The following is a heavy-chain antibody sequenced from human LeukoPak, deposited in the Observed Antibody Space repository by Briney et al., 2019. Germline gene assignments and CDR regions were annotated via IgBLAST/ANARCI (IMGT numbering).Heavy chain of an antibody. CDR2: IYYSGST. CDR1: GGSISSSSYY. CDR3: STEAGKRFDY. Sequence: SETLSLTCTVSGGSISSSSYYWGWIRQPPGKGLEWIGSIYYSGSTYYNPSLKSRVTISVDTSKNQFSLKLSSVTAADTAVYYCSTEAGKRFDYWGQGTLVTVSS. V-gene: IGHV4-39*01. J-gene: IGHJ4*02. D-gene: IGHD6-19*01.